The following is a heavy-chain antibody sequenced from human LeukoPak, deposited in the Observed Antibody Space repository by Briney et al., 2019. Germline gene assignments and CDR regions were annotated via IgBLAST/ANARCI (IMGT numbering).Heavy chain of an antibody. Sequence: PSETLSLTCAVSGGSISSGGYSWSWIRQPPGKGLEWIGYIYHSGSTYYNPSLKSRVTISVDTSKNQFSLKLSSVTAADTAVYYCARGFSGWYYFDYWGQGTLVTVSS. CDR3: ARGFSGWYYFDY. CDR1: GGSISSGGYS. D-gene: IGHD6-19*01. J-gene: IGHJ4*02. V-gene: IGHV4-30-2*01. CDR2: IYHSGST.